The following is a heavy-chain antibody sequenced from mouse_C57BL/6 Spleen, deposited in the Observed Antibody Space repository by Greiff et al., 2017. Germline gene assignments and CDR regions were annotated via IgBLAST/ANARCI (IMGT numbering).Heavy chain of an antibody. D-gene: IGHD2-2*01. V-gene: IGHV1-53*01. CDR2: INPSNGGT. CDR3: ARSGRSTMVTPYYFDY. Sequence: QVQLQQSGTELVKPGASVKLSCKASGYTFTSYWMHWVKQRPGQGLEWIGNINPSNGGTNYNEKFKSKATLTVDKSSSTAYRQLSSLTSEDSAVYYCARSGRSTMVTPYYFDYWGQGTTLTVSS. CDR1: GYTFTSYW. J-gene: IGHJ2*01.